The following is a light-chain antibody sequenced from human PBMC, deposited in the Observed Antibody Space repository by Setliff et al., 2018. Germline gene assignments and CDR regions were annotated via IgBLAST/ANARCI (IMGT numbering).Light chain of an antibody. CDR3: QSYDSSLGGWEV. V-gene: IGLV1-40*01. J-gene: IGLJ2*01. Sequence: QSVLTQPPSLSGALGQRVTISCTVSSSNVGAGFTVHWYQQLPGTVPKLLIYSNNNRPSGVPDRFSGSRSGTSASLTITGLQPEDEADYYCQSYDSSLGGWEVFGGGTQLTVL. CDR2: SNN. CDR1: SSNVGAGFT.